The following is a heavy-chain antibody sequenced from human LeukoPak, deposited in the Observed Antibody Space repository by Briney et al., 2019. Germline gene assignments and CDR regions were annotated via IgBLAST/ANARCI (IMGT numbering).Heavy chain of an antibody. J-gene: IGHJ5*02. CDR1: GYTFTSYG. D-gene: IGHD2-2*01. CDR2: IIPIFGIA. V-gene: IGHV1-69*04. Sequence: ASVKVSCKASGYTFTSYGISWVRQAPGQGLEWMGRIIPIFGIANYAQKFQGRVTITADKSTSTAYMELSSLRSEDTAVYYCARSKVVPAAQRWNWFDPWGQGTLVTVSS. CDR3: ARSKVVPAAQRWNWFDP.